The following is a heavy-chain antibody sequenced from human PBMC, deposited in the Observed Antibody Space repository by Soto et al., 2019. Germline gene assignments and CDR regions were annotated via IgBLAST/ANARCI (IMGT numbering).Heavy chain of an antibody. Sequence: QLQLQESGPGLVKPSETLSLTCTVSGDSITSSSHYWGWIRQPPGKGLECIANIYYDGNTYYNPSPNSRVVISLXTXKXKFSLRLNSVTAADTAVYYCARSSIEPRVFMYPFDSWGQGTLVTVSS. J-gene: IGHJ4*02. V-gene: IGHV4-39*01. CDR1: GDSITSSSHY. CDR3: ARSSIEPRVFMYPFDS. D-gene: IGHD6-6*01. CDR2: IYYDGNT.